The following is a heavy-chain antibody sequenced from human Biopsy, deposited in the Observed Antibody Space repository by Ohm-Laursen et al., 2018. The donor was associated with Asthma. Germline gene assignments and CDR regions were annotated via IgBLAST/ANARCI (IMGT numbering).Heavy chain of an antibody. V-gene: IGHV3-30*03. CDR3: ARTHERWTSIQDDALDI. D-gene: IGHD4-23*01. Sequence: SSLRLSCTASGFTFSIYDIHWVRQAPGKGLEWVAVISYDGGNKFYGDSVKGRFTLSRDNSRNTLYPQMNSLRVEDTAIYYCARTHERWTSIQDDALDIWGQGTMVIVSS. J-gene: IGHJ3*02. CDR2: ISYDGGNK. CDR1: GFTFSIYD.